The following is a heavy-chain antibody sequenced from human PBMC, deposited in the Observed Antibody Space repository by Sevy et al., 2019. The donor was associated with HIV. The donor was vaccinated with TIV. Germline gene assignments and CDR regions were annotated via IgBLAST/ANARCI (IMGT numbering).Heavy chain of an antibody. CDR1: GGSISAYY. J-gene: IGHJ5*02. CDR2: IYYTGST. Sequence: SETLSLTCTVSGGSISAYYWSWIRQPPGKGLEYLGYIYYTGSTNYNPSLKSRVTISVDTSKNQFSLKLSCVTAADTAVYYCARAPPVRSGDDSLNWFDPWGQGTLVTVSS. CDR3: ARAPPVRSGDDSLNWFDP. D-gene: IGHD5-12*01. V-gene: IGHV4-59*01.